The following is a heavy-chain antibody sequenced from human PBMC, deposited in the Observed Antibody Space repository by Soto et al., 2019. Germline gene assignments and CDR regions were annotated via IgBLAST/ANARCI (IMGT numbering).Heavy chain of an antibody. Sequence: VQLQQSGPGLLNPSQTLSLTCAISGDSVSRISTAWNWIRQSPSRGLEWLGRTYYRSKWYNNYAVSVKSRITINPDTSKNQFSLQLNSVTPEDTAVYYCASGRWSGFDIWGQGTIVTVSS. CDR1: GDSVSRISTA. D-gene: IGHD3-3*01. CDR2: TYYRSKWYN. V-gene: IGHV6-1*01. J-gene: IGHJ3*02. CDR3: ASGRWSGFDI.